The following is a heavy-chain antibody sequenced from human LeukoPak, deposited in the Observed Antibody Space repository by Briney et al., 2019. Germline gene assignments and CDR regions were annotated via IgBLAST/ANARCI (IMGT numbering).Heavy chain of an antibody. V-gene: IGHV1-2*02. Sequence: ASVKVSCKASGYTFIDNYMHWVRQAPGQGLEWMGWISPESGDTRYVQKFQGRVTMTRKTSITTAYMELSRLTSDDTALYYGARDVDPYCNLGSCYDYWGQGTLVTVSS. CDR1: GYTFIDNY. D-gene: IGHD2-15*01. CDR3: ARDVDPYCNLGSCYDY. CDR2: ISPESGDT. J-gene: IGHJ4*02.